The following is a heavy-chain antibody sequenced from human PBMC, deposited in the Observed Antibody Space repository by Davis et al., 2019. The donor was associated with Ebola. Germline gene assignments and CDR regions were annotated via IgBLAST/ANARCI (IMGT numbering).Heavy chain of an antibody. Sequence: SVKVSCKASGYPVTSYYIHWVRQAPGQGLEWMGGITPLFSKADYAQKFQGRVTITADESTSTAYMELTSLTSDDTAMYYCARDTTTVVTGWFDPWGQGTLVTVSS. V-gene: IGHV1-69*13. J-gene: IGHJ5*02. D-gene: IGHD4-23*01. CDR3: ARDTTTVVTGWFDP. CDR1: GYPVTSYY. CDR2: ITPLFSKA.